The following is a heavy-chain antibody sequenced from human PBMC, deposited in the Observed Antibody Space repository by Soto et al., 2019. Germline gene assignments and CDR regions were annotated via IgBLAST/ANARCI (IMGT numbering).Heavy chain of an antibody. J-gene: IGHJ6*02. V-gene: IGHV4-28*01. CDR1: GYSISSSNW. CDR2: IYYSGST. CDR3: ARSYRDYGMDV. Sequence: QVQLQESGPGLVKPSDTLSLTCAVSGYSISSSNWWGWIRQPPGKGLEWIGYIYYSGSTYYNPSLTSRVTLSVDTSKNQFSLQLSSVTAVDTAVYYCARSYRDYGMDVWGQGTTVTVSS. D-gene: IGHD5-18*01.